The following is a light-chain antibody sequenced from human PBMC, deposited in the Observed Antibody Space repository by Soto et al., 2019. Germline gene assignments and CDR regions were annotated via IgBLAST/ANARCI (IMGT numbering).Light chain of an antibody. Sequence: EIVLTQSPGSLSLSPGEGATLSCRPSQSVSTNVAWYQQRPGQPPKLLIFGASSRATGIPARFSGSGSGTDFTLIINRLQPEDFALYFCQHYGRGSPIAFGLGTRLEIK. J-gene: IGKJ5*01. V-gene: IGKV3-20*01. CDR1: QSVSTN. CDR3: QHYGRGSPIA. CDR2: GAS.